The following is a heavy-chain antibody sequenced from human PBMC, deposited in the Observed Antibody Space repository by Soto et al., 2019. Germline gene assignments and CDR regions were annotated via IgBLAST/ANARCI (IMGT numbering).Heavy chain of an antibody. V-gene: IGHV3-30*18. J-gene: IGHJ5*02. D-gene: IGHD3-22*01. CDR3: AKDRGEDYYDSQGLWFDP. Sequence: QVQLVESGGGVVQPGRSLRLSCAASGFTFSSYGMHWVRQAPGKGLEWVAVISYDGSNKYYGDSVKGRFTISRDNSKNTLYLQMNSLRAEDTAVYYCAKDRGEDYYDSQGLWFDPWGQGTLVTVSS. CDR1: GFTFSSYG. CDR2: ISYDGSNK.